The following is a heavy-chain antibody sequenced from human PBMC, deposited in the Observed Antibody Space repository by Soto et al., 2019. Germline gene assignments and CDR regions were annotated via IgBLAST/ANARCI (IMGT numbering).Heavy chain of an antibody. J-gene: IGHJ6*02. D-gene: IGHD6-13*01. CDR1: GYSFISYY. CDR2: IDTGDSST. V-gene: IGHV5-10-1*01. CDR3: ARRSKRQLAAYPYYYGLDV. Sequence: GEPLKISCKGSGYSFISYYFSLVRQMPGKGLDWMGTIDTGDSSTNYSPSFQGHVIISADKSITTVYLQWSSLKASDTAIYYCARRSKRQLAAYPYYYGLDVWGPGTSVTVSS.